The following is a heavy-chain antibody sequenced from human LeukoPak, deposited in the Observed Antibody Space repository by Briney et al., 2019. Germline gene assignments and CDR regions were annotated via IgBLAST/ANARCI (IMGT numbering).Heavy chain of an antibody. Sequence: GGSLTLSCAASGPSFRDYSVNWVRHAPGKGLEWLSYISSTSGTIYYADSVKGRFTISRDNAKNSLYLQMTSLRAEDTAVYYCASLPGAVAVDYWGQGTLVTVSS. CDR1: GPSFRDYS. V-gene: IGHV3-48*01. D-gene: IGHD6-19*01. J-gene: IGHJ4*02. CDR2: ISSTSGTI. CDR3: ASLPGAVAVDY.